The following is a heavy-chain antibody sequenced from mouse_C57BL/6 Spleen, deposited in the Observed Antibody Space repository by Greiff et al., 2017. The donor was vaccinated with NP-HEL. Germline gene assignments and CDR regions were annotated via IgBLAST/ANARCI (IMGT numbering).Heavy chain of an antibody. D-gene: IGHD6-1*01. CDR3: ARESYPLMDY. J-gene: IGHJ4*01. V-gene: IGHV1-82*01. CDR1: GYAFSSSW. CDR2: IYPGDGDT. Sequence: QVQLQQSGPELVKPGASVKISCKASGYAFSSSWMNWVKQRPGKGLEWIGRIYPGDGDTNYNGKFKGKATLTADKSSSTAYMQLSSLTSEDSAVYFCARESYPLMDYWGQGTSVTVSS.